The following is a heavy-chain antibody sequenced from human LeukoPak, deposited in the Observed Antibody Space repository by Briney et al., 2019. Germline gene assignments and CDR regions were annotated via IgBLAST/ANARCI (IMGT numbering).Heavy chain of an antibody. CDR3: AREIISRAGYSGYDKGGHYYYYGMDV. D-gene: IGHD5-12*01. Sequence: GSLLLSCAASGFTVSSNYMSWGRQAPGKGLEWVSVIYSGGSTYYADSVKGRFTISRDNSKNTLYLQMNSLRAEDTAVYYCAREIISRAGYSGYDKGGHYYYYGMDVWGQGTTVTVSS. J-gene: IGHJ6*02. V-gene: IGHV3-53*01. CDR2: IYSGGST. CDR1: GFTVSSNY.